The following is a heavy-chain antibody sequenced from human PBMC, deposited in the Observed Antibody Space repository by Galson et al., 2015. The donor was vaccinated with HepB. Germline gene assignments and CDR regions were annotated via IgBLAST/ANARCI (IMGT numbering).Heavy chain of an antibody. V-gene: IGHV1-18*01. CDR1: GYTFTSYG. D-gene: IGHD3-22*01. CDR2: IRAYNGNT. CDR3: ARDYITMIVVVNPRPFDY. J-gene: IGHJ4*02. Sequence: SVKVSCKASGYTFTSYGISWVRQAPGQGLEWMGWIRAYNGNTNYAQKLQGRVTMTTDTSTSTAYMELRSLRSDDTAVYYCARDYITMIVVVNPRPFDYWGQGTLVTVSS.